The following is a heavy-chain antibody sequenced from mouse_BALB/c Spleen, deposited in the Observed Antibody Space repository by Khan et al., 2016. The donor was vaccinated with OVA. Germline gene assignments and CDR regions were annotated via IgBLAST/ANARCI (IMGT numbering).Heavy chain of an antibody. Sequence: EVELVESGPSLVKPSLTLSLTCSVTGDSITSGFWNWIRKFPGNKFEYMGYVTYSGNTYYNPSLKSRISITRDTSKSQYYLQLNSVTTEDTATYFCARSYGSWAMDYWGQGTSVTVSS. D-gene: IGHD1-1*01. CDR3: ARSYGSWAMDY. CDR1: GDSITSGF. J-gene: IGHJ4*01. CDR2: VTYSGNT. V-gene: IGHV3-8*02.